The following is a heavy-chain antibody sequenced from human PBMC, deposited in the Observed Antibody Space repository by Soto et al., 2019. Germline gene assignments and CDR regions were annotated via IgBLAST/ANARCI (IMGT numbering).Heavy chain of an antibody. V-gene: IGHV4-31*03. J-gene: IGHJ4*02. CDR3: SRGILV. Sequence: QVQLQESGPGLVKPSQTLSLTCTVSGGSINSGGYCWSWIRQHPGKGLDWIGCISYGGSTSYNPSLKCRVTISVDPSKHQFSLKLPSVTAADTAVYYCSRGILVWGQGALFTVSS. CDR1: GGSINSGGYC. CDR2: ISYGGST. D-gene: IGHD5-18*01.